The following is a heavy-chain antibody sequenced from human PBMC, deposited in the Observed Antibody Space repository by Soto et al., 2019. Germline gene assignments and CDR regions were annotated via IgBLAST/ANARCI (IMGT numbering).Heavy chain of an antibody. Sequence: PSETLSLTCAVYGGSFSGYYWSWIRQPPGKGLEWIGEINHSGSTNYNPSLKSRVTISVDTSKNQFSLKLSSVTAADTAVYYCVRGLALFRNYDFWSGYGNWFDPWGQGTLVTVSS. J-gene: IGHJ5*02. V-gene: IGHV4-34*01. D-gene: IGHD3-3*01. CDR1: GGSFSGYY. CDR3: VRGLALFRNYDFWSGYGNWFDP. CDR2: INHSGST.